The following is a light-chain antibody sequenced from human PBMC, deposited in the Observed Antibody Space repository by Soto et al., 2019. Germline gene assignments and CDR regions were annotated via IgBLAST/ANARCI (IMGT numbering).Light chain of an antibody. CDR2: DAS. CDR3: QQYNTSPPT. Sequence: IVLTQSPVTLSLSPGERATLSCRASQSVTTYLAWYQQKPGQAPRLLIYDASKRATGIPARFSGSGSGTNFTLTISSLEPEDFAVYYCQQYNTSPPTFGQGTKVDIK. CDR1: QSVTTY. V-gene: IGKV3-11*01. J-gene: IGKJ1*01.